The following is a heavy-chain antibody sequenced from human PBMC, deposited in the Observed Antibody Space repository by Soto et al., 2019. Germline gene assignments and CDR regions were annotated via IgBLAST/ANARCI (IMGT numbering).Heavy chain of an antibody. V-gene: IGHV4-38-2*01. D-gene: IGHD5-18*01. J-gene: IGHJ4*02. Sequence: KTSETLSLTCAVSGYSISSGYYWGWIRQPPGKGLEWIGSIYHSGSTYYNPSLKSRVTISVDTSKNQFSLKLSSVTAADTAVYYCATGSMSGTAMVHFDFWGQGTLVTVSS. CDR1: GYSISSGYY. CDR3: ATGSMSGTAMVHFDF. CDR2: IYHSGST.